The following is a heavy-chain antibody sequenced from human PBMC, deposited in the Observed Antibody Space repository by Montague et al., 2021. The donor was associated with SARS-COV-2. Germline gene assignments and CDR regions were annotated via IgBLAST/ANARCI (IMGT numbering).Heavy chain of an antibody. Sequence: SETLSLTCTVSGGSISSSSYYWGWIRQPPGKGLEWIGSIYYSGSTYYSPSLKSRVTISVDTSKNQFSLKLSSVTAADTAAYYCARDYGDYGSGYYYDMDVWGQGTTVTVSS. D-gene: IGHD4-17*01. CDR2: IYYSGST. CDR3: ARDYGDYGSGYYYDMDV. CDR1: GGSISSSSYY. V-gene: IGHV4-39*07. J-gene: IGHJ6*02.